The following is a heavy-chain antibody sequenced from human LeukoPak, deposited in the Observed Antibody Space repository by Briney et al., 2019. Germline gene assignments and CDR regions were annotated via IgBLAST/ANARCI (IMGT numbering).Heavy chain of an antibody. V-gene: IGHV3-7*01. D-gene: IGHD7-27*01. CDR2: IKQDGSEK. CDR3: ARLGNWGGNVFDI. CDR1: GFTFSSYW. J-gene: IGHJ3*02. Sequence: GGSLRLSCAASGFTFSSYWMSWVRQAPGKGLEWVANIKQDGSEKYYVDSVKGRFTISRDNAKNSLYLQVSSLRAEDTAVYYCARLGNWGGNVFDIWGQGTMVTVSS.